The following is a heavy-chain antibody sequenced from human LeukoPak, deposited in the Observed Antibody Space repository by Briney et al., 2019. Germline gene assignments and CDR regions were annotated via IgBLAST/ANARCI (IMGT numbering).Heavy chain of an antibody. CDR1: GGSISSGGYY. V-gene: IGHV4-31*03. CDR2: IYYSGST. D-gene: IGHD3-9*01. J-gene: IGHJ6*04. CDR3: AKDEVRYFDWSRHYYYGMDV. Sequence: KSSETLTLTCTVSGGSISSGGYYWSWIRQHPGKGLEWIGYIYYSGSTYYNPSLKSRVTISVDTSKNQFSLKLSSVTAADTAVYYCAKDEVRYFDWSRHYYYGMDVWGKGTTVTVSS.